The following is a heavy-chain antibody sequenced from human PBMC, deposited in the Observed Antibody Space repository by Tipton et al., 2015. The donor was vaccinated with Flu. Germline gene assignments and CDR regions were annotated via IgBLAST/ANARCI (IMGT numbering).Heavy chain of an antibody. CDR1: GFIFSSYS. J-gene: IGHJ4*02. CDR2: ISSSGSYI. Sequence: SLRLSCVASGFIFSSYSMSWVRQAPGRGLEWVSSISSSGSYIYYADSVQGRFTISRDNAKNSLYLEMNSLRAEDTAVYYCARGYDILTDGGGYFDYWGQGTLVTVSS. V-gene: IGHV3-21*01. CDR3: ARGYDILTDGGGYFDY. D-gene: IGHD3-9*01.